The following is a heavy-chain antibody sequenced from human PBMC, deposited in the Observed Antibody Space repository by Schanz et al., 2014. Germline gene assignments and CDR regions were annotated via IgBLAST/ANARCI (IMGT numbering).Heavy chain of an antibody. CDR1: GFTFSSYA. V-gene: IGHV3-23*01. Sequence: DVQLLESGGGLVQPGGSLRLSCAASGFTFSSYAMSWVRQAPGKGLEWVSTISGGGGGYRPYADSVKGRFTISRDNSKNTLYLQMNSLRDEDTAMYYCARRVPYSFGLDVWGQGATVTVSS. J-gene: IGHJ6*02. D-gene: IGHD1-1*01. CDR3: ARRVPYSFGLDV. CDR2: ISGGGGGYR.